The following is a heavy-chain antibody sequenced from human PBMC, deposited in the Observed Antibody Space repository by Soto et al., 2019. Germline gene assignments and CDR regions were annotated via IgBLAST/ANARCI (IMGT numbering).Heavy chain of an antibody. V-gene: IGHV3-53*01. CDR1: GFSVSSNY. CDR2: VSDVERA. D-gene: IGHD1-26*01. Sequence: EVRLVESGGGLLQPGGSLRLSCVVSGFSVSSNYMSWVRQAPGKGLEWVTVVSDVERANYADSVKGRFTVSRDISKRTVFLQMNSLRAEDTAVYYCARPHSAAFAWAAESWGQGTLVIVSS. CDR3: ARPHSAAFAWAAES. J-gene: IGHJ5*02.